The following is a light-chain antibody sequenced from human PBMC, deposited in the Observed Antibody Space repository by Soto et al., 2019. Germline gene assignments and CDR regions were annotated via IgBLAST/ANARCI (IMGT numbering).Light chain of an antibody. Sequence: QSALTQPASVSGSPGQSISVSCTGTSSDVGAYDLVSWYQQHPGKDPRLIIYEGNKRPSGISHRFSGSKSDNTASLTISGLRAEDEAHYHCCSHAGSYSYVFGPGTKVTV. CDR3: CSHAGSYSYV. CDR1: SSDVGAYDL. CDR2: EGN. J-gene: IGLJ1*01. V-gene: IGLV2-23*01.